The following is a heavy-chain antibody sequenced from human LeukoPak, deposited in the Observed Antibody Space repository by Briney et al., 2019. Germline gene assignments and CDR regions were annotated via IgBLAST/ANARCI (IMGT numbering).Heavy chain of an antibody. CDR2: IKQDGTEK. Sequence: GGSLRLSCAVSGFTFSSFWMHWVRQAPGKGLEWVANIKQDGTEKWYVDSVKGRFTISRDNAKNSLYLQMNSLRAEDTAVYYCARGCGKSHCPYYLESWGQGTLVTVSS. J-gene: IGHJ4*02. V-gene: IGHV3-7*01. D-gene: IGHD2-21*01. CDR1: GFTFSSFW. CDR3: ARGCGKSHCPYYLES.